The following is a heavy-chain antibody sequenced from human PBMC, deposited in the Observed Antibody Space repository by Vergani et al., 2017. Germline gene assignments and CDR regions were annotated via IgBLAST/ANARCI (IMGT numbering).Heavy chain of an antibody. Sequence: QLQLQESGSGLVKPSQTLSLTCAVSGGSISSGGYSWSWIRQPPGNGLEWIGYIYHSGSTYYNPSLKSRVTISVDRSKNQFSLKLSSVTAADTAVYYCARGYCSSTSCFNWFDPWGQGTLVTVSS. CDR3: ARGYCSSTSCFNWFDP. CDR2: IYHSGST. CDR1: GGSISSGGYS. D-gene: IGHD2-2*01. J-gene: IGHJ5*02. V-gene: IGHV4-30-2*01.